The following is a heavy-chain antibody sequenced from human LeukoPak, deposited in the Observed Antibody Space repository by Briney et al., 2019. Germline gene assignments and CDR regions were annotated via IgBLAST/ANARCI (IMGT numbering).Heavy chain of an antibody. CDR3: ARAMTTVTPYNWFDP. Sequence: SETLSLTCAVYGGSFSGYYWSWIRQPPGKGLEWIGEINHSGSTNYNPSLKSRVTISVDTSRNQFSLKLSSVTAADTAVYYCARAMTTVTPYNWFDPWGQGTLVTVSS. CDR2: INHSGST. J-gene: IGHJ5*02. D-gene: IGHD4-17*01. CDR1: GGSFSGYY. V-gene: IGHV4-34*01.